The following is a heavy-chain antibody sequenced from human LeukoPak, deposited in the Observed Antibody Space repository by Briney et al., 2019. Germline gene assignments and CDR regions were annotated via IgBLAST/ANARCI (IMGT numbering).Heavy chain of an antibody. CDR2: IYYSGST. CDR3: ARHSTISQFY. Sequence: PSETLSLTCTVSGGSISSSSYYWGWIRQPPGKGLEWIGSIYYSGSTYYNPSLKSRVTIPVDTSKNQFSLKLSSVTAADTAVYYCARHSTISQFYWGQGTMVTVSS. CDR1: GGSISSSSYY. J-gene: IGHJ3*01. V-gene: IGHV4-39*01. D-gene: IGHD3-3*02.